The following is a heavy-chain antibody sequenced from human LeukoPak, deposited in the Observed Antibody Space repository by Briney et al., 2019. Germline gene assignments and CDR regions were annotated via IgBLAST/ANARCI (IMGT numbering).Heavy chain of an antibody. CDR3: ARKDFSSGSFTY. CDR1: GFTFNIYY. J-gene: IGHJ4*02. CDR2: IGLHGYPL. D-gene: IGHD3-22*01. Sequence: PGGSLRLSCAVSGFTFNIYYMGWIRQGPGKGLEWISYIGLHGYPLDYADSVKGRFTISRDNAQNSLYLDMSSLRAEDTAVYYCARKDFSSGSFTYWGQGTLVTVSS. V-gene: IGHV3-11*04.